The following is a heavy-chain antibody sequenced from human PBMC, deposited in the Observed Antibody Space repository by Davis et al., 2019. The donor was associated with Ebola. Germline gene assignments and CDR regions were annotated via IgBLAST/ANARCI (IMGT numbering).Heavy chain of an antibody. CDR2: IVGSGGFT. CDR1: AFRFSDYI. J-gene: IGHJ4*02. CDR3: AKGDNSGWYGVDY. D-gene: IGHD6-19*01. V-gene: IGHV3-23*01. Sequence: PGGSLRLSCAASAFRFSDYIMSWVRQAPGKGLEWVSSIVGSGGFTYYADSVKGRFTISRENSKATLDLQMNSLRAEDTAVYYCAKGDNSGWYGVDYWGQGTLVTVSS.